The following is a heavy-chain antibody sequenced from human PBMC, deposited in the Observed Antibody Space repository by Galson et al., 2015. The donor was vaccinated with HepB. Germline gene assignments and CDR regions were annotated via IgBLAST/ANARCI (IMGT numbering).Heavy chain of an antibody. CDR3: ATVARSDSSWPFDY. D-gene: IGHD6-13*01. CDR2: FDPEDGET. Sequence: SVKVSCKVSGYTLTELSMHWVRQAPGKGLEWMGGFDPEDGETIYAQKFQGRVTMTEDTSTDTAYMELSSLRSEDTAVYYCATVARSDSSWPFDYWGQGTLVTVSS. V-gene: IGHV1-24*01. CDR1: GYTLTELS. J-gene: IGHJ4*02.